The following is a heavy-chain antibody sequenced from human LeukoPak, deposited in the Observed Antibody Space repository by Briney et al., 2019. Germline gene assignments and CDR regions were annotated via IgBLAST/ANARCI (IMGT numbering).Heavy chain of an antibody. CDR3: ARDLKREIRLFGH. CDR2: ISAYNGNT. Sequence: ASVKVSCKASGGTFSSYAISWVRQAPGQGLEWMGWISAYNGNTNYAQKLQGRVTMTTDTSTSTAYMELRSLRSDDTAVYYCARDLKREIRLFGHWGQGTLVTVSS. V-gene: IGHV1-18*01. CDR1: GGTFSSYA. J-gene: IGHJ5*02. D-gene: IGHD3-16*01.